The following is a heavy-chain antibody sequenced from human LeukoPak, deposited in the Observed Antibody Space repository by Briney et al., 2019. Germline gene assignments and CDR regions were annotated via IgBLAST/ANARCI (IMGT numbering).Heavy chain of an antibody. V-gene: IGHV3-23*01. CDR3: AKDYAATVVTRRYFDY. J-gene: IGHJ4*02. D-gene: IGHD4-23*01. CDR2: ISGSGGST. CDR1: GFTFSSYG. Sequence: GGSLRLSCAASGFTFSSYGMSWVRQAPGKGLEWVSAISGSGGSTYYADSVKGRFTISRDNSKNTLYLQMNSLRAEDTAVYYCAKDYAATVVTRRYFDYWGQGTLVTVSS.